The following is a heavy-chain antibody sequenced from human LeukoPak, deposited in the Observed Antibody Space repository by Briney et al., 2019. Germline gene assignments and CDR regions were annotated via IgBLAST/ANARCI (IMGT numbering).Heavy chain of an antibody. Sequence: GGSLRLSCAASGFTFSSYSMNWVRQAPGKGLEWVSYISSSSSTIYYADSVKGRFTISRDNAKNSLYLQMNSLRAEDTAVYYCARDRPDPYYGSGSYYNVGVFDYWGQGTLVTVSS. CDR1: GFTFSSYS. CDR2: ISSSSSTI. CDR3: ARDRPDPYYGSGSYYNVGVFDY. V-gene: IGHV3-48*04. J-gene: IGHJ4*02. D-gene: IGHD3-10*01.